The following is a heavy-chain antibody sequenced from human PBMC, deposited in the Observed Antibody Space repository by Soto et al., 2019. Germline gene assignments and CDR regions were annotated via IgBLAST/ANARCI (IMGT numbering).Heavy chain of an antibody. CDR2: ISTYNGNT. Sequence: ASVKVSCTASGYTFITYGVSWVRQAPGQGLDWLGWISTYNGNTRYAERLQGRVTITRDTSASTAYMELSSLRSEDTAVYYCARRRYCSGGSCYGDRHDAFDIWGQGTMVT. CDR3: ARRRYCSGGSCYGDRHDAFDI. D-gene: IGHD2-15*01. V-gene: IGHV1-18*01. J-gene: IGHJ3*02. CDR1: GYTFITYG.